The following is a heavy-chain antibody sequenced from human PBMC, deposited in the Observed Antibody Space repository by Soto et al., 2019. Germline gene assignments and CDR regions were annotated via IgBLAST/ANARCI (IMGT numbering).Heavy chain of an antibody. CDR1: GGTFSTNT. D-gene: IGHD3-22*01. CDR2: IMPIFGSA. J-gene: IGHJ4*02. CDR3: ARQFDSDTSGYYYAY. Sequence: ASVKVSCKASGGTFSTNTISWVRQAPGQGLEWMGGIMPIFGSANYAQKFQGRVTITADEYTRTVYMELSRLRSEDTAVYYCARQFDSDTSGYYYAYWGQGTLVTVSS. V-gene: IGHV1-69*13.